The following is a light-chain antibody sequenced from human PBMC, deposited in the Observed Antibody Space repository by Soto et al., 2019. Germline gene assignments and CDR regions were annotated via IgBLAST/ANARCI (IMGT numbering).Light chain of an antibody. J-gene: IGLJ3*02. Sequence: QSVLTQPPSVSGAPGQRVTISCTGSSSNIGAGYDVHWYQQLPGTAPKLLIYGNSNRPSGVPDRFSGSKSGTSASLAITGLQAEDEADYYCQSYDSRLSALSGGGPKLTVL. CDR2: GNS. CDR3: QSYDSRLSAL. V-gene: IGLV1-40*01. CDR1: SSNIGAGYD.